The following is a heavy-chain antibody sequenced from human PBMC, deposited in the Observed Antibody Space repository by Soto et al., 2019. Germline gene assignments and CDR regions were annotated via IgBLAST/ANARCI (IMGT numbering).Heavy chain of an antibody. CDR1: GGYFSGYY. CDR2: INHSGRT. Sequence: SETLSLTCAVYGGYFSGYYLSWIRQPPGKGLEWIGEINHSGRTKYSPSLKSRVTMSVDTSKNQFSLNLRSVTAADTAVYYCARGQAATGTFYWGQGTLVTVSS. J-gene: IGHJ4*02. CDR3: ARGQAATGTFY. D-gene: IGHD6-13*01. V-gene: IGHV4-34*01.